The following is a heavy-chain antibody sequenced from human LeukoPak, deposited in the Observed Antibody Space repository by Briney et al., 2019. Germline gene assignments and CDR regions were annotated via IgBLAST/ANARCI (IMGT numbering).Heavy chain of an antibody. J-gene: IGHJ4*02. CDR3: ARDLAYSRLDY. CDR1: GFTVSSNY. V-gene: IGHV3-7*01. Sequence: GGSLRLSCAASGFTVSSNYMSWVRQARGKGLEWVASINPDGNKKYSADSVKGRFTISRDNAENSLYLQMNSLRVEDTAFYYCARDLAYSRLDYWGQGMLVTVSS. D-gene: IGHD5-18*01. CDR2: INPDGNKK.